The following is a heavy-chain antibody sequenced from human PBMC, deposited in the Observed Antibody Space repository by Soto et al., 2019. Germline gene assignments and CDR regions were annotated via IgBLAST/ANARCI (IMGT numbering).Heavy chain of an antibody. Sequence: ASVKVSCKASGYTFTSYGISWVRQAPGQGLEWMGWISAYNGNTNYAQKLQARVTMTTDTSTSTAYMELRSLRSDDTAVYYCARDLYSGSYYGGFDPWGQGTLVTVSS. D-gene: IGHD1-26*01. CDR2: ISAYNGNT. CDR1: GYTFTSYG. CDR3: ARDLYSGSYYGGFDP. V-gene: IGHV1-18*01. J-gene: IGHJ5*02.